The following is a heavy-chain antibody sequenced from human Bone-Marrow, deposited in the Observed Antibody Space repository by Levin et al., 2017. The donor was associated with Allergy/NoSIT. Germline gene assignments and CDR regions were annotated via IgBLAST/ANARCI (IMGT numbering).Heavy chain of an antibody. V-gene: IGHV1-2*02. CDR2: INTNSGDT. CDR3: ARDFMSCTFIRCYSPENFFDY. J-gene: IGHJ4*02. D-gene: IGHD4-11*01. Sequence: AASVKVSCKASGYKFSDHYMNWVRQAPGQGLEWMGWINTNSGDTNYAQKFQGRVTMTRDTSIGTAYMELSRLRSDDTAVYYCARDFMSCTFIRCYSPENFFDYWGQGTLVTVSS. CDR1: GYKFSDHY.